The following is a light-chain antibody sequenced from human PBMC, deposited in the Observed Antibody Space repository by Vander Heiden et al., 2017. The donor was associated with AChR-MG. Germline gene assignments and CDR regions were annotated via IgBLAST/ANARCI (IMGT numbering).Light chain of an antibody. V-gene: IGLV2-11*01. CDR2: DVS. J-gene: IGLJ1*01. CDR3: CSYAGSSTYI. Sequence: HSALTQPRSASGSPGLSDTISGTETNSDVGTYNSVSWYQYHPGKAPKLMVYDVSKRPSGVPDRFSGSKSGNTASLTISGLQAEDEGDYYYCSYAGSSTYIFGPGTTVTVL. CDR1: NSDVGTYNS.